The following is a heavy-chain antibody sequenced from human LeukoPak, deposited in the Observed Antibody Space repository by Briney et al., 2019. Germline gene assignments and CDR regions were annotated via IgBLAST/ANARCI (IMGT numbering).Heavy chain of an antibody. CDR2: ISSGGTTI. V-gene: IGHV3-48*03. CDR1: GFTFSSYE. Sequence: GGSLRLSCAASGFTFSSYEMNWVRQAPGKGLEWVSHISSGGTTIYYTDSVKGQFTISRDNAKNSLYLQMNTLRAEDTAIYYCARGLFDYWGQGTLVTVSS. J-gene: IGHJ4*02. CDR3: ARGLFDY.